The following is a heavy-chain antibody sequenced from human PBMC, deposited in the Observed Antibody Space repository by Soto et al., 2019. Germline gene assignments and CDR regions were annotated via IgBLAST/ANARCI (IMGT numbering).Heavy chain of an antibody. CDR3: AKDRGYSYGFIDY. CDR1: GFTFSSYA. J-gene: IGHJ4*02. Sequence: GGSLRLSCAASGFTFSSYAMSWVRQAPGKGLEWVSAISGSGGSTYYADSVKGRFTISRDNFKNTLYLQMNSLRAEDTAVYYCAKDRGYSYGFIDYWGQGTLVTVSS. CDR2: ISGSGGST. V-gene: IGHV3-23*01. D-gene: IGHD5-18*01.